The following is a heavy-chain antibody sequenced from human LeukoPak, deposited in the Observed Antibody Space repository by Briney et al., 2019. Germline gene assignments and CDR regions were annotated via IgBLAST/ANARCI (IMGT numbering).Heavy chain of an antibody. D-gene: IGHD3-22*01. CDR3: ARDLGPFNYYDSSGPVDY. CDR2: IWYDGRNK. V-gene: IGHV3-33*01. J-gene: IGHJ4*02. Sequence: GGSLRLSRAGSGFIYSSYGMHWVRQAAAKGLEGVAVIWYDGRNKHYADPVRGRLTISRDKPNKTHSLQMKSLRAEATAVYYCARDLGPFNYYDSSGPVDYWGQGTLVTVSS. CDR1: GFIYSSYG.